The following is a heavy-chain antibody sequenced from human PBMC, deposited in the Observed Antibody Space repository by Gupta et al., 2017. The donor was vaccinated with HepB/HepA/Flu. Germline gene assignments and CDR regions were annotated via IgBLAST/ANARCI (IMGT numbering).Heavy chain of an antibody. CDR1: GGSFSGYY. Sequence: ETLSLTCAVYGGSFSGYYWSWIRQPPGKGLEWIGEINHSGSTNYNPSLKSRVTISVDTSKNQFSLKLSSVTAADTAVYYCARGRISHSKFDYWGQGTLVTVSS. CDR2: INHSGST. CDR3: ARGRISHSKFDY. J-gene: IGHJ4*02. V-gene: IGHV4-34*01. D-gene: IGHD1-14*01.